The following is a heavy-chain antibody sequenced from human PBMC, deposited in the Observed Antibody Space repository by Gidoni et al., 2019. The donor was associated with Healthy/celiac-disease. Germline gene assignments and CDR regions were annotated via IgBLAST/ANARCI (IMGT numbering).Heavy chain of an antibody. J-gene: IGHJ3*02. V-gene: IGHV3-66*01. CDR3: ARAYYDSSGYTGHDAFDI. CDR1: GCTVSSDY. CDR2: MYSGGST. D-gene: IGHD3-22*01. Sequence: EVQMVESGGGLVQPGGSLRISCAASGCTVSSDYMSWVRQAPGKGLEWVSVMYSGGSTYYADSVNGRFTISRDNSKNTLYLQMNSLRAEDTAVYYCARAYYDSSGYTGHDAFDIWGQGTMVTVSS.